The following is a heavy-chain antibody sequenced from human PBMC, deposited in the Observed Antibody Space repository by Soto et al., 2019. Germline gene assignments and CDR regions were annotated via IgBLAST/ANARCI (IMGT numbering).Heavy chain of an antibody. CDR3: ARALYSSSWYGAFDI. D-gene: IGHD6-13*01. J-gene: IGHJ3*02. V-gene: IGHV3-48*01. Sequence: GGSLRLSCAASGFTFSSYSMNWVRQAPGKGLEWVSYISSSSSTIYYADSVKGRFTISRDNAKNSLYLQMNSLRAEDTAVYYCARALYSSSWYGAFDIWGQGTMVTVSS. CDR2: ISSSSSTI. CDR1: GFTFSSYS.